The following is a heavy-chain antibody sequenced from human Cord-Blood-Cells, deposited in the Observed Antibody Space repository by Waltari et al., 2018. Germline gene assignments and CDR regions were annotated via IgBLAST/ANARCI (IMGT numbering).Heavy chain of an antibody. V-gene: IGHV4-34*01. D-gene: IGHD6-19*01. J-gene: IGHJ4*02. CDR1: GGSFSGYY. Sequence: QVQLQQWGAGLLKPSETLSLTCAVYGGSFSGYYWSWIRQPPGKGLEWIGEINHSGSTNYNPSLKSRVTISVDTSKNQFSLKLSSVTAADTAVYYCERVSLGIGLAYFDYWGQGTLVTVSS. CDR2: INHSGST. CDR3: ERVSLGIGLAYFDY.